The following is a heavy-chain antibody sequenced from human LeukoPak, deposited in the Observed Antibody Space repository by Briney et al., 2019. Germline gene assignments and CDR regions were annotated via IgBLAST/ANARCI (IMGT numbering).Heavy chain of an antibody. D-gene: IGHD6-13*01. CDR2: ISGSGDST. CDR3: ARRLPAVGSTDYFDC. J-gene: IGHJ4*02. V-gene: IGHV3-23*01. CDR1: GFTFSSYA. Sequence: GGSLRLSCAASGFTFSSYAMNWVRQAPGKGLEWVSAISGSGDSTSYPDSVKGRFTISRDNSKNTLYLQMNSLTAEDTAVYYCARRLPAVGSTDYFDCWGQGTLVTVSS.